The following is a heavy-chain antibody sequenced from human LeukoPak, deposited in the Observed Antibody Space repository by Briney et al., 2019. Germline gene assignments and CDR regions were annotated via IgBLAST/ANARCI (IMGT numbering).Heavy chain of an antibody. CDR1: VFSFNNYC. Sequence: RGGSLRLSCTASVFSFNNYCMQGVRHAPEKGLVWVSLINRDGSRTSSADSVRGRFTMTRDNAKNTLYLQKNILRDEDTAVYYCARETGNQFDPWGQGTLVTVSS. J-gene: IGHJ5*02. V-gene: IGHV3-74*01. CDR3: ARETGNQFDP. CDR2: INRDGSRT.